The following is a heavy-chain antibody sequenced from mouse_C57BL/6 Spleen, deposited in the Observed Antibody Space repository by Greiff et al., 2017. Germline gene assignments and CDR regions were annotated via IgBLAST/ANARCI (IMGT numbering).Heavy chain of an antibody. CDR3: ARHPSIYYDYDGDWYFDV. CDR1: GYTFTDYN. D-gene: IGHD2-4*01. CDR2: INPNNGGT. V-gene: IGHV1-22*01. Sequence: EVQGVESGPELVKPGASVKMSCKASGYTFTDYNMHWVKQSHGKSLEWIGYINPNNGGTSYNQKFKGQATLTVNKSSSTAYMELRSLTSEDSAVYYCARHPSIYYDYDGDWYFDVWGTGTTVTVSS. J-gene: IGHJ1*03.